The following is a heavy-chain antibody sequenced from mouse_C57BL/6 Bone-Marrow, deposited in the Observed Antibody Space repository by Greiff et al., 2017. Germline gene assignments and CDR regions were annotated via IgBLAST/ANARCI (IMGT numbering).Heavy chain of an antibody. CDR2: IDPSDSYT. V-gene: IGHV1-69*01. Sequence: QVQLQQPGAELVMPGASVKLSCKASGYTFTSYWMHWVKQRPGQGLEWIGEIDPSDSYTNYNQKFKGKSTLTVDKYSSTAYMQLSSLTSEDSAVYYCARSWFYAMDYWGQGTAVTVTA. CDR1: GYTFTSYW. CDR3: ARSWFYAMDY. J-gene: IGHJ4*01. D-gene: IGHD2-2*01.